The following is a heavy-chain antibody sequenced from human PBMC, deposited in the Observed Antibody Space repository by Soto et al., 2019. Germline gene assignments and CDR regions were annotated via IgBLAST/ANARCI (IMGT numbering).Heavy chain of an antibody. CDR1: GFTFSSYA. J-gene: IGHJ4*02. V-gene: IGHV3-23*01. Sequence: GGSLSLSCAAPGFTFSSYAMSWVRPAPGKGLEWVSAISGSGGSTYYADSVKGRFTISRDNSKNTLYLQMNSLRAEDTAVYYCAERGSYGSQSYYYTKWGQGTLVTVS. D-gene: IGHD3-10*01. CDR3: AERGSYGSQSYYYTK. CDR2: ISGSGGST.